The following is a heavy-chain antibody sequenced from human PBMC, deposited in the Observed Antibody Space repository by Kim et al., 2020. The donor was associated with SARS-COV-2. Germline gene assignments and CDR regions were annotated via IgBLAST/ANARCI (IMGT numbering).Heavy chain of an antibody. CDR2: IKGDGENT. D-gene: IGHD6-13*01. CDR1: GFTFDDYA. V-gene: IGHV3-43*02. J-gene: IGHJ6*02. Sequence: GGSLRLFCAASGFTFDDYAMHWVRQAPGKGLEWVSLIKGDGENTYYADSVQGRFTISRDNSKNSLYLQMNSLKTEDTALYFCAKTSRWYDYAMDVWGQGTTVTVSS. CDR3: AKTSRWYDYAMDV.